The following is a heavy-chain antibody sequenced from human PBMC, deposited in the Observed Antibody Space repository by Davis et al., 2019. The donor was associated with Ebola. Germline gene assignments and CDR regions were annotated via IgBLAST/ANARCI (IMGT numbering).Heavy chain of an antibody. V-gene: IGHV3-7*01. CDR3: VRDYLFALDI. J-gene: IGHJ3*02. CDR2: IRQDGSER. CDR1: GFTFSNYW. Sequence: GESLKISCAASGFTFSNYWMNWVRQSPGKGLEWVANIRQDGSERYYVDSVKGRFTVSRDDANNSLSLLMNSLRDEDTAIYYCVRDYLFALDIWGQGTMVTVSS.